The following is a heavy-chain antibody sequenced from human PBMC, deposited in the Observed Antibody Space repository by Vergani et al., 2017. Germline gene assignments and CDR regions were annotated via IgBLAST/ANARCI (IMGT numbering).Heavy chain of an antibody. V-gene: IGHV3-23*01. CDR1: EFTFSRYA. CDR3: VRDVRGSRT. J-gene: IGHJ3*01. D-gene: IGHD3-10*02. CDR2: ISGSDGDT. Sequence: EVQLLESGGDLVQPGKSLKLSCAASEFTFSRYAMSWVRQTPGKGLQWVSGISGSDGDTYYADFAKGRFIISRDNSKNSLYLDMSSLRAEDTAVYYCVRDVRGSRTWGQGTLVAVSS.